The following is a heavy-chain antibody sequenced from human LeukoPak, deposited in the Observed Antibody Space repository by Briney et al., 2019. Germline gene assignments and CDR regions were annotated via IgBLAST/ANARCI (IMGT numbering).Heavy chain of an antibody. D-gene: IGHD6-6*01. CDR2: ISSSSSYI. CDR3: AREYSSSFEYYFDY. V-gene: IGHV3-21*01. Sequence: GGSLRLSCAASGFTFSSYSMNWVRQAPGKGLEWVSSISSSSSYIYYADSVKGRFTISRDNAKNSLYLQMNSLRAEDTAVYYCAREYSSSFEYYFDYWGQGTLVTVSS. J-gene: IGHJ4*02. CDR1: GFTFSSYS.